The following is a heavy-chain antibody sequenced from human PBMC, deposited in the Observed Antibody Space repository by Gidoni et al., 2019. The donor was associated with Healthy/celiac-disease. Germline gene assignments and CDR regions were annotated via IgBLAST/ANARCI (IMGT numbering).Heavy chain of an antibody. Sequence: QVQLVESGGGVVQPGRSLRLSCAASGFTFSSYGMPWVRQAPGKGLEWVAVISYDGSNKYYADSVKGRFTISRDNSKNTLYLQMNSLRAEDTAVYYCAKEESDCSSTSCSRYYYYGMDVWGQGTTVTVSS. CDR2: ISYDGSNK. CDR1: GFTFSSYG. J-gene: IGHJ6*02. V-gene: IGHV3-30*18. CDR3: AKEESDCSSTSCSRYYYYGMDV. D-gene: IGHD2-2*01.